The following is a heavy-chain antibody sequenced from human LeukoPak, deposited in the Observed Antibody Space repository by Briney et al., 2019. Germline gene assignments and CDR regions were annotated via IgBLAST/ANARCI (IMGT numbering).Heavy chain of an antibody. V-gene: IGHV3-23*01. CDR3: AKEKEWLGDLNWFDP. Sequence: GASLRLSCAASGFTFSSYAMSWVRQAAGKGLEWVSAISGSGGSTYYADSVKGRFTISRDNSKNTLYLQMNSLRAEDTAVYYCAKEKEWLGDLNWFDPWGQGTLVTVSS. CDR2: ISGSGGST. CDR1: GFTFSSYA. J-gene: IGHJ5*02. D-gene: IGHD3-3*01.